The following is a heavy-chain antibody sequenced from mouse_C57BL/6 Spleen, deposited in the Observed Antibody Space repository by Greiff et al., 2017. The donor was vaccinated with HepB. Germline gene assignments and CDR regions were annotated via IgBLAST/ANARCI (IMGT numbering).Heavy chain of an antibody. J-gene: IGHJ4*01. D-gene: IGHD2-1*01. CDR1: GFNIKDYY. V-gene: IGHV14-1*01. Sequence: EVQLQQSGAELVRPGASVKLSCTASGFNIKDYYMHWVKQRPEQGLEWIGRIDPEDGDTEYAPKFQGKATMTADTSSNTAYLQLSSLTSEDTAVYYCTDYGNYEVAMDYWGQGTSVTVSS. CDR3: TDYGNYEVAMDY. CDR2: IDPEDGDT.